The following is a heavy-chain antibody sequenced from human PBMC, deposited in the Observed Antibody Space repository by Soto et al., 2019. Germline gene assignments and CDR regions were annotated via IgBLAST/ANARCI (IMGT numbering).Heavy chain of an antibody. CDR3: ARGKGYNWNHGWFDP. CDR1: GYTFTNYA. CDR2: INPGNGNT. D-gene: IGHD1-20*01. J-gene: IGHJ5*02. Sequence: ASVKVSCKASGYTFTNYAMHWVRQAPGQRLEWMGWINPGNGNTTYSQRFQDRVTITRDTSASTAYMELSSLRSEDTAMYYCARGKGYNWNHGWFDPWGQGTLVTVS. V-gene: IGHV1-3*01.